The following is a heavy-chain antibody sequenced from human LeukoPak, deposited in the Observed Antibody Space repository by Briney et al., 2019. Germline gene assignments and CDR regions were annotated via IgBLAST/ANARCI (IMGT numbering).Heavy chain of an antibody. V-gene: IGHV4-59*01. Sequence: SETLSLTCTVSGGSISSYYWSWIRQPPGKGLEWIGYIYYSGSTNYNPSLKSRVTISVDTSKNQFSLKLSSVTAADTAVYYCARDRAASWFDPWGQGTLVTVSS. CDR3: ARDRAASWFDP. CDR1: GGSISSYY. J-gene: IGHJ5*02. CDR2: IYYSGST. D-gene: IGHD6-13*01.